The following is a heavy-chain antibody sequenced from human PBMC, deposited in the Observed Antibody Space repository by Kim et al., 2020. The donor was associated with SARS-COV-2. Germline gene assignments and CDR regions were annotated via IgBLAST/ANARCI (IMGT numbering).Heavy chain of an antibody. Sequence: GGSLRLSCAASGFTFSNAWMSWVRQAPGKGLEWVGRIKSRTAGGTTDYAAPVRGRFTISRDDTKTTLYMQMNSLKTEDTAVYYCTTDGNSNLDPGENIAAAAIDAFDIWGQGTMVTVSP. J-gene: IGHJ3*02. CDR1: GFTFSNAW. CDR2: IKSRTAGGTT. D-gene: IGHD6-13*01. V-gene: IGHV3-15*01. CDR3: TTDGNSNLDPGENIAAAAIDAFDI.